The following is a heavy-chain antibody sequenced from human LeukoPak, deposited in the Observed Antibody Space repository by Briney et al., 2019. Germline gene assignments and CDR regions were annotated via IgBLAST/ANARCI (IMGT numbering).Heavy chain of an antibody. V-gene: IGHV3-13*04. CDR1: GFTFTNYD. Sequence: GGSLRLSCAASGFTFTNYDMHWVRQVTGKGLEWVSAIGIAGDTYYPGSVRGRFTISRENAKNSLYLQMNSLRDGDTAVYYCVRGGSGWYYFDYWGQGTLVTVSS. D-gene: IGHD6-19*01. CDR2: IGIAGDT. CDR3: VRGGSGWYYFDY. J-gene: IGHJ4*02.